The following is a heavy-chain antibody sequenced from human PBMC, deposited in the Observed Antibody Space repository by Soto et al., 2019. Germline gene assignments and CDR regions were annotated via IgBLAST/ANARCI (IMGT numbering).Heavy chain of an antibody. V-gene: IGHV3-7*01. Sequence: EVQLVESGGGLVQPGGSLRLSCEASGFTFSNYWLSWVRQAPGKGLEWVANIKDDGSVKHYVDSVKGRFTISRDNARNSLYMQMNSLRAEDTAVYYCVKEYLGNWGQGTLVTVSS. J-gene: IGHJ4*02. D-gene: IGHD7-27*01. CDR2: IKDDGSVK. CDR3: VKEYLGN. CDR1: GFTFSNYW.